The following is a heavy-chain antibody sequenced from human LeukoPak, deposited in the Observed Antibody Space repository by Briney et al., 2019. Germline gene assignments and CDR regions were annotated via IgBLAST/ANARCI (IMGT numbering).Heavy chain of an antibody. V-gene: IGHV3-23*01. CDR2: ITGNGGTT. CDR3: AKDNPSYYGDYRIYYYYYYYMDV. J-gene: IGHJ6*03. D-gene: IGHD4-17*01. CDR1: GFTFSNYG. Sequence: GGSLRLSCAASGFTFSNYGMNWVRQAPGKGLEWVSGITGNGGTTYYADSVKGRFTISRDNAKNSLYLQMNSLRAEDTAVYYCAKDNPSYYGDYRIYYYYYYYMDVWGKGTTVTISS.